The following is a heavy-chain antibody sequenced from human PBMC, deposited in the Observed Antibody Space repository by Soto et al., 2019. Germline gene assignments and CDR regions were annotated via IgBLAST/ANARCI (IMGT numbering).Heavy chain of an antibody. CDR1: GGSISSYY. J-gene: IGHJ4*02. CDR3: ERGMWQQLIGY. D-gene: IGHD6-13*01. CDR2: IYYSGST. Sequence: SETLSLTCTVSGGSISSYYWSWIRQPPGKGLEWIGYIYYSGSTNYNPSLKSRVTISVDTSKNQFSLKLSSVTAADTAVYYCERGMWQQLIGYWGQGTLVTVSS. V-gene: IGHV4-59*08.